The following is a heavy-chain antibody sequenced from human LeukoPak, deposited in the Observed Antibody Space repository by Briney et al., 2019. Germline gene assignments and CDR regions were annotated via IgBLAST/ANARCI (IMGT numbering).Heavy chain of an antibody. CDR3: TTDMVGGSFPCYDFWSGPNWFDP. Sequence: PGGSLRLSCAASGFTFSNAWMSWVRQAPGKGLEWVGRIKSKTDGGTTDYAAPVKGRFTISRDDSKNTLYLQMNSLKTEDTAVYYCTTDMVGGSFPCYDFWSGPNWFDPWGQGTLVTVSS. D-gene: IGHD3-3*01. CDR2: IKSKTDGGTT. CDR1: GFTFSNAW. J-gene: IGHJ5*02. V-gene: IGHV3-15*01.